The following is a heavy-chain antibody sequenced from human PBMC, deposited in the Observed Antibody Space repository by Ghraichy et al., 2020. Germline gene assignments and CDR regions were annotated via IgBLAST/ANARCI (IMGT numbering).Heavy chain of an antibody. Sequence: SETLSLTCTVSGGSISSYYWSWIRQPPGKGLEWIGDIYYSGSTNYNPSLKSRVTISVDTSKNQFSLKLSSVTAADTAVYYCARGGGYPGIVVVPAAMGTGIDREVYNWFAASGQPTLVAVSS. CDR3: ARGGGYPGIVVVPAAMGTGIDREVYNWFAA. V-gene: IGHV4-59*08. D-gene: IGHD2-2*01. J-gene: IGHJ5*02. CDR2: IYYSGST. CDR1: GGSISSYY.